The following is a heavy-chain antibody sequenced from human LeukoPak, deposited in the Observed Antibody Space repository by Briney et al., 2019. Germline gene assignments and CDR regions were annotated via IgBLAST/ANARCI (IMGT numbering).Heavy chain of an antibody. Sequence: SETLSLTCAVFGGSFSGYYWSWIRQPPGKGLEWIGEINHSGSTNYNPSLKSRVTISVDTSKNQFSLKLSSVTAADTAVYYCARDLTGHYDILTGYYGYYGMDVWGQGTTVTVSS. J-gene: IGHJ6*02. D-gene: IGHD3-9*01. V-gene: IGHV4-34*01. CDR2: INHSGST. CDR1: GGSFSGYY. CDR3: ARDLTGHYDILTGYYGYYGMDV.